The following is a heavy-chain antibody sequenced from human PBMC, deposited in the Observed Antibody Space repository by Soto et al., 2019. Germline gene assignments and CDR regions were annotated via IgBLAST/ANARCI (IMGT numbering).Heavy chain of an antibody. V-gene: IGHV4-59*08. CDR2: IYYSGST. CDR1: GASISTTD. D-gene: IGHD3-22*01. Sequence: SETLSFTGRVLGASISTTDWSGIRQPPGKGLKEIGYIYYSGSTNYNPSLKSRVTISVDTSKNQFTLKLSAVTAADTAVYYCARQLLPAYYYYYFMDVWGQGTTVTVSS. J-gene: IGHJ6*03. CDR3: ARQLLPAYYYYYFMDV.